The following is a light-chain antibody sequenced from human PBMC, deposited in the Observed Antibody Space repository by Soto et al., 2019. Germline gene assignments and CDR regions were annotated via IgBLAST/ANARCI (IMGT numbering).Light chain of an antibody. J-gene: IGKJ3*01. V-gene: IGKV3-11*01. Sequence: EIVLTQSPATLSLFPGERATLSCRASKSVSSYLAWHQQKPGQAPRLLIYDASTSSTGITARFSGSGSVTACTLTSSSLEPEDFAVYYYHQRSNWPPLYTCGPGTKVDI. CDR3: HQRSNWPPLYT. CDR1: KSVSSY. CDR2: DAS.